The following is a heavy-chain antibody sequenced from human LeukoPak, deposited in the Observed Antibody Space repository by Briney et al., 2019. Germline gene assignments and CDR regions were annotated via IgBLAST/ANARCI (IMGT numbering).Heavy chain of an antibody. CDR3: ARQTRARDWMVRGPGPRSWFDP. V-gene: IGHV4-59*08. CDR2: IYYSGST. J-gene: IGHJ5*02. D-gene: IGHD3-10*01. Sequence: SEALSLTCTVSGGSISSYYWSWIRQPPGKGLEWIGYIYYSGSTNYNPSLKSRVTISVDTSKNQFSLKLSSVTAADTAVYYCARQTRARDWMVRGPGPRSWFDPWGQGTLVTVSS. CDR1: GGSISSYY.